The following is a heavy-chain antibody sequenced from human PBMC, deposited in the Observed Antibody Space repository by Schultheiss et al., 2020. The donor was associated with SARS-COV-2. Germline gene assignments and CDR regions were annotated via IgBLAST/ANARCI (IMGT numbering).Heavy chain of an antibody. V-gene: IGHV4-59*11. Sequence: LSCAASGFTFSDHYMSWIRQAPGKGLEWIGYIYYSGSTYYNPSLKSLVTISVDTSKNQFSLKLSSVTAADTAVYYCTRGLDETGYGIDYWGQGNLVTVSS. CDR1: GFTFSDHY. CDR2: IYYSGST. CDR3: TRGLDETGYGIDY. J-gene: IGHJ4*02. D-gene: IGHD1-1*01.